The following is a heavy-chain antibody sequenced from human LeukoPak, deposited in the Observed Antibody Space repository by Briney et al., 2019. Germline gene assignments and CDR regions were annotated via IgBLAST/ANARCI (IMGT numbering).Heavy chain of an antibody. V-gene: IGHV1-8*01. CDR2: MNPNSGNT. CDR1: GYTFTIYD. D-gene: IGHD2-2*01. CDR3: ARGYCSSTSCFFDY. J-gene: IGHJ4*02. Sequence: ASVKVSCKASGYTFTIYDINWVRQATGQGLEWMGWMNPNSGNTGYAQKFQGRVTMTRNTSISTAYMELSSLRSEDTAVYYCARGYCSSTSCFFDYWGQGTLVTVSS.